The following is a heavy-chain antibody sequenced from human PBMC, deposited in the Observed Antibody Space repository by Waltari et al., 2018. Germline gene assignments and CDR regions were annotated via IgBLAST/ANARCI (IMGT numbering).Heavy chain of an antibody. CDR1: GFSLSHARMG. CDR2: IFSNDEK. V-gene: IGHV2-26*01. Sequence: QVTLKESGPVLVQPTETLTLTCTVSGFSLSHARMGVSWFRQPPGKALEWLAHIFSNDEKSYSTSLKRRLTISKDTSKSQVVLTMTNMDPVDTATYYCARIAGYRAAFDIWGQGTMVTVSS. CDR3: ARIAGYRAAFDI. D-gene: IGHD5-18*01. J-gene: IGHJ3*02.